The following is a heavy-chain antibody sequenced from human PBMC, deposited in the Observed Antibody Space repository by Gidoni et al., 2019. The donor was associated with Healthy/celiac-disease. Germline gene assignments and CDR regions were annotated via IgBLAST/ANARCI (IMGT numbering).Heavy chain of an antibody. CDR3: ARARGPYCGGDCPGFDY. Sequence: EVQLVESGGGLVQPGGSLRLSCAASGFTFSSYEMNWVRQAPGKGLEWVSYISSSGSTIYYADSVKGRFTISRDNAKNSLYLQMNSLRAEDTAVYYCARARGPYCGGDCPGFDYWGQGTLVTVSS. D-gene: IGHD2-21*01. J-gene: IGHJ4*02. CDR2: ISSSGSTI. V-gene: IGHV3-48*03. CDR1: GFTFSSYE.